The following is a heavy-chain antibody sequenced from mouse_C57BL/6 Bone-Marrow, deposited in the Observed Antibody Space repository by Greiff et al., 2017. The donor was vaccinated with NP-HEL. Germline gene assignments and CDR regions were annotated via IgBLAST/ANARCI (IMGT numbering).Heavy chain of an antibody. CDR1: GYSITGGYY. V-gene: IGHV3-6*01. CDR3: ATADYDFDFAS. Sequence: EVQLVESGPGLVKPSQSLSLTCSVTGYSITGGYYWNWIRQFPGNQLEWMGYITYGGSNNYNPSLKNRISITRDTSGNQFFLKLNSVTTEDSATYYCATADYDFDFASWGQGTTLTVSS. J-gene: IGHJ2*01. CDR2: ITYGGSN. D-gene: IGHD2-4*01.